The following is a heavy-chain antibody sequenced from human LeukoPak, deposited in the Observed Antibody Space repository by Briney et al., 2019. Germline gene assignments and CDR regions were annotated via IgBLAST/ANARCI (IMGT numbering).Heavy chain of an antibody. V-gene: IGHV3-33*08. J-gene: IGHJ1*01. D-gene: IGHD1-26*01. CDR3: ATEGPDGTYSYLHH. Sequence: VGSLRLSPEVSRLSFTMTSMRCGWDTPRKGLEWGVVLWSDETIKYYANPVKGRFTISRENSKKTVWLQMDSLAVADTAVYYCATEGPDGTYSYLHHWGQGNLVIVSS. CDR1: RLSFTMTS. CDR2: LWSDETIK.